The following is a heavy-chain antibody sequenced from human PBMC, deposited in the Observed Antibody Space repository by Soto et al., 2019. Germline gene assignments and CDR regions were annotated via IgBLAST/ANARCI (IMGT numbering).Heavy chain of an antibody. CDR1: GGSFSGYY. Sequence: QVQLQQWGAGLLKPSETLSLTCAVYGGSFSGYYWSWIRQPPGKGLEWIGEINHSGSTNYNPSLKSRVTISVDTSKNQFSLKLSSVTAVDTAVYYCARGSRYSSIDYWGQGTLVTVCS. D-gene: IGHD6-19*01. J-gene: IGHJ4*02. CDR2: INHSGST. CDR3: ARGSRYSSIDY. V-gene: IGHV4-34*01.